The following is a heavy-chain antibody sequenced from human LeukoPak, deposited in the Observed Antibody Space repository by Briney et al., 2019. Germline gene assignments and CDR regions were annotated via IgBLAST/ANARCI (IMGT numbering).Heavy chain of an antibody. Sequence: PGGSLRLSCAASGFTFSSYSMNWVRQAPGKGLEWVVFIRYDGSNKYYADSVKGRFTISRDNSKNTLYLQMNSLRAEDTAVYYCAKDWSVSLQNRSSFDWGQGTLVTVSS. D-gene: IGHD6-6*01. J-gene: IGHJ4*02. CDR1: GFTFSSYS. V-gene: IGHV3-30*02. CDR2: IRYDGSNK. CDR3: AKDWSVSLQNRSSFD.